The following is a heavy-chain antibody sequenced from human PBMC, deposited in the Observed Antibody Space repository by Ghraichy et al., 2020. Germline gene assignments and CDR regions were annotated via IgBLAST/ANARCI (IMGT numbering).Heavy chain of an antibody. D-gene: IGHD6-6*01. CDR1: GFTFSSYA. CDR3: AKYIAARPAPRAYYYGMDV. Sequence: GGSLRLSCAASGFTFSSYAMSWVRQAPGKGLEWVSAISGSGGSTYYADSVKGRFTISRDNSKNTLYLQMNSLRAEDTAVYYCAKYIAARPAPRAYYYGMDVWGQGTTVTVSS. CDR2: ISGSGGST. V-gene: IGHV3-23*01. J-gene: IGHJ6*02.